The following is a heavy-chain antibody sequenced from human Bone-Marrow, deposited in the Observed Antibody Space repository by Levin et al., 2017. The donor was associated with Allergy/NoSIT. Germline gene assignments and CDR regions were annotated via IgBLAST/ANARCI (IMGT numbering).Heavy chain of an antibody. J-gene: IGHJ3*02. CDR1: GFTFNSYW. CDR3: ARPLRPSIVAPDAVDI. CDR2: INGDGTTT. Sequence: GGSLRLSCEASGFTFNSYWMHWVRQAPGKGLMWVSRINGDGTTTTYADSVKGRFTISRDNAKNTVSLQMASLGAEDTAVYYCARPLRPSIVAPDAVDIWGQGTMVTVSS. D-gene: IGHD6-6*01. V-gene: IGHV3-74*01.